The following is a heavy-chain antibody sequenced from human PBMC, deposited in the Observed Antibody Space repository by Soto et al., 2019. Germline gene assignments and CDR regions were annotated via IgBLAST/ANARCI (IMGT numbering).Heavy chain of an antibody. D-gene: IGHD3-10*01. CDR3: ARVWGGAFDI. Sequence: SETLSLTCTVFGGSVTAYYWTWIRQPPGQGLEWIGYIYYSGSTYYNPSLKSRVTISVDTSKSQFSLKLRSVTAADTAVYYCARVWGGAFDIWGQGTMVTVSS. CDR1: GGSVTAYY. J-gene: IGHJ3*02. CDR2: IYYSGST. V-gene: IGHV4-59*02.